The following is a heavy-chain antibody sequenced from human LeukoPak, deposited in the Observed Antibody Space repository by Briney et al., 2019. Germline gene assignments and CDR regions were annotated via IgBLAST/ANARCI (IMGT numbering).Heavy chain of an antibody. V-gene: IGHV4-4*07. J-gene: IGHJ4*02. D-gene: IGHD1-26*01. CDR1: GGSISSYY. Sequence: SETLSLTCTVSGGSISSYYWSWIRQPAGKGLEWIGRIYTSGSTNYNPSLKSRVTMSVDTSKNQFSLKLSSVTAADTAVYYCATMPPASGSSTDIFDYWGQGTLVTVSS. CDR3: ATMPPASGSSTDIFDY. CDR2: IYTSGST.